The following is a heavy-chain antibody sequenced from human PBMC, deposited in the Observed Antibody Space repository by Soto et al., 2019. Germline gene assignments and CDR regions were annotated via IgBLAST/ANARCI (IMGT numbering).Heavy chain of an antibody. D-gene: IGHD4-17*01. CDR3: ARHGFYGDYSSNYFDP. V-gene: IGHV5-51*01. CDR1: GYSFSNWW. CDR2: IYPSDSQT. J-gene: IGHJ5*02. Sequence: GESLKISCKGSGYSFSNWWIAWVRQVPEKGLEYMGIIYPSDSQTRYSPSFQGQVTISADKSISTAYLQWSSLKASDTAVYYCARHGFYGDYSSNYFDPWGQGTLVTVSS.